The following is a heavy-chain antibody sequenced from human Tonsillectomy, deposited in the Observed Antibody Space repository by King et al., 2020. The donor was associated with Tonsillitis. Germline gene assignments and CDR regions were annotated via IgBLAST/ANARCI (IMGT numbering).Heavy chain of an antibody. V-gene: IGHV3-74*01. J-gene: IGHJ4*02. CDR1: GFSFSSYW. Sequence: VQLVESGGGLVQPGGSLRLSCAASGFSFSSYWMHWVRQAPGKGLVWVSRINFDGSSTSYADSVKGRFTISRDNARNTLYLQMNSLRAEDTAVYYCARASLFEGPIDFDQWGQGTLVTVSS. CDR3: ARASLFEGPIDFDQ. CDR2: INFDGSST. D-gene: IGHD2-15*01.